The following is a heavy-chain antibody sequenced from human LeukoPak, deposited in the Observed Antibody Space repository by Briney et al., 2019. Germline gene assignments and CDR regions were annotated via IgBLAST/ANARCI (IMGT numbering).Heavy chain of an antibody. CDR2: IRSKAYGGTT. D-gene: IGHD1-26*01. J-gene: IGHJ4*02. V-gene: IGHV3-49*04. CDR1: GFTFGDYA. Sequence: GRSLRLSCTASGFTFGDYAMSWVRQAPGKGLEWVGFIRSKAYGGTTEYAASVKGRFTISRDDSKSIAYLQMNSLKTEDTAVYYCTSPEDPVGATNYWGQGTLVTVSS. CDR3: TSPEDPVGATNY.